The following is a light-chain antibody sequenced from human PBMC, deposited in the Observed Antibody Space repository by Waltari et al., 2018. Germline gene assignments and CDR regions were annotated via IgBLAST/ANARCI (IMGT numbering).Light chain of an antibody. CDR1: RPNIGAGYV. Sequence: QSLLTHPLSLYVAPAPGVPISSSGSRPNIGAGYVFWYHQQFPGTAPKLLIYDNTNRPSGVPARFSGSKSGTSASLAITGLQAEDEADYYCQSYDSSLRGFYVFGTGTKVTV. CDR3: QSYDSSLRGFYV. CDR2: DNT. J-gene: IGLJ1*01. V-gene: IGLV1-40*01.